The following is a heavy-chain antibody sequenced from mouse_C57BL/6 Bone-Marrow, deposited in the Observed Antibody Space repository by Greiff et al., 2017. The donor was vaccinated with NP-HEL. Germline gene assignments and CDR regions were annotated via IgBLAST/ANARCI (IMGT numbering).Heavy chain of an antibody. CDR1: GFNITDYY. Sequence: EVKLMESGAELVKPGASVKLSCTASGFNITDYYMHWVKQRTEQGLEWIGRIDPEDGETKYAPKFKGKATITADTSSNTAYLQLSSLTSEDTAVYYCARDSVVATVDYWGQGTTLTVSS. CDR2: IDPEDGET. CDR3: ARDSVVATVDY. D-gene: IGHD1-1*01. V-gene: IGHV14-2*01. J-gene: IGHJ2*01.